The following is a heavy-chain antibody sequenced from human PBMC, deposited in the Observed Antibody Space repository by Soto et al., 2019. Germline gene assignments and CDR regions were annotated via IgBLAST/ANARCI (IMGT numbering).Heavy chain of an antibody. V-gene: IGHV5-51*01. CDR3: VFGYYGSDWFDP. J-gene: IGHJ5*02. CDR1: GYSFTNYW. CDR2: IHSGDSDT. Sequence: GESLKISCEGSGYSFTNYWIGWVRQMPGKGLEWMGIIHSGDSDTRCSPSFQGQVTISADKSVTTAYLHWSSLKASDTAMYYCVFGYYGSDWFDPWGQGTLVTVSS. D-gene: IGHD3-10*01.